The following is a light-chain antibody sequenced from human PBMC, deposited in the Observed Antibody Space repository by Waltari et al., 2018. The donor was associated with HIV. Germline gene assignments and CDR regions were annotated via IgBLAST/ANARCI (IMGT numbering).Light chain of an antibody. CDR3: CSYAGSYTWV. V-gene: IGLV2-11*01. CDR2: DVN. CDR1: SSDVGNYNY. J-gene: IGLJ3*02. Sequence: QSALTQSRSVSGSPGQAVTISCTGTSSDVGNYNYVSWYQQHPDRAPKLMIYDVNKRPSGVTDRFSGSKSGNTASLTISGLQTEDEADYYCCSYAGSYTWVFGGGTKLTVL.